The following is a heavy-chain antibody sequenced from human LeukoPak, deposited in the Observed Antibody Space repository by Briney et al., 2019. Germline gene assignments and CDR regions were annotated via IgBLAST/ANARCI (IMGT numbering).Heavy chain of an antibody. J-gene: IGHJ4*02. CDR1: GFTFSSLA. CDR2: ISGSGGST. V-gene: IGHV3-23*01. D-gene: IGHD6-13*01. Sequence: GGSLRLSCAPSGFTFSSLAMSWVRQAPGKGLEWVSAISGSGGSTYNADSVKGRFTISRANSKNTLYLQMNSLRAEDTAVYYCAKCPTGYSKTFDSWGQGTLVTVSS. CDR3: AKCPTGYSKTFDS.